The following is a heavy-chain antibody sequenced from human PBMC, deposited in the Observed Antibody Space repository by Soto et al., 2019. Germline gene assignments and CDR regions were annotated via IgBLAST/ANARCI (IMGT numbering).Heavy chain of an antibody. CDR3: AIATAARSKPVYYYYGMDV. CDR2: IWYDGSNK. D-gene: IGHD6-6*01. J-gene: IGHJ6*01. CDR1: GFTFSSYG. V-gene: IGHV3-33*01. Sequence: GGSLRLSCAASGFTFSSYGMHWVHQAPGKGLEWVAVIWYDGSNKYYADSVKGRFTISRDKSKNTLYLQMKSLREEDTAVYYCAIATAARSKPVYYYYGMDVRREGTTVTVAS.